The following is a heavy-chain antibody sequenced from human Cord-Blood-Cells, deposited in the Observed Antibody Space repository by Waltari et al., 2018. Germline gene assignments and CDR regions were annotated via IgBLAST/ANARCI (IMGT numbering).Heavy chain of an antibody. J-gene: IGHJ4*02. Sequence: QVQLVQSGAEVKKPGSSVKVSCKASGGTFSSYAFSWVRQVPGQGLEWMGGIIPIFGTANYAQKFQGRVTITADESTSTAYMELSSLRSEDTAVYYCARDPEDYYYDSSGYYDYWGQGTLVTVSS. CDR3: ARDPEDYYYDSSGYYDY. V-gene: IGHV1-69*01. D-gene: IGHD3-22*01. CDR2: IIPIFGTA. CDR1: GGTFSSYA.